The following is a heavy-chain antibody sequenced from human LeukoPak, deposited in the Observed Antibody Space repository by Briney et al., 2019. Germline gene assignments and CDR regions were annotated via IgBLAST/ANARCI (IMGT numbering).Heavy chain of an antibody. J-gene: IGHJ4*02. D-gene: IGHD6-13*01. CDR3: AKSHASSPGYSSSPVSFDY. V-gene: IGHV4-61*02. CDR1: GGSISSGSYY. Sequence: PSQTLSLTCTVSGGSISSGSYYWSWIRQPAGKGLEWIGRIYTSGSTNYNPSLKSRVTISVDTSKNQFSLKLSSVTAADTAVYYCAKSHASSPGYSSSPVSFDYWGQGTLVTVSS. CDR2: IYTSGST.